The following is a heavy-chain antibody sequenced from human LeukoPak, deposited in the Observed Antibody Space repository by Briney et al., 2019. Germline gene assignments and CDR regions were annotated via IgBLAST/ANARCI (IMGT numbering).Heavy chain of an antibody. D-gene: IGHD1-7*01. Sequence: ASVKVSCKASGYTFTGYYMHWVRQAPGQGLEWMGWINPNSGGTNYAQKFQGRVTMTRDTSISTAYTELSRLRSDDTAVYYCARGLGTIYYYYYYMDVWGKGTTVTVSS. CDR3: ARGLGTIYYYYYYMDV. CDR2: INPNSGGT. CDR1: GYTFTGYY. J-gene: IGHJ6*03. V-gene: IGHV1-2*02.